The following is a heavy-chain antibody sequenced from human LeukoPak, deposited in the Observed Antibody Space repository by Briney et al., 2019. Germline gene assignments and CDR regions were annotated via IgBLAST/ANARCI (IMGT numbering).Heavy chain of an antibody. V-gene: IGHV1-24*01. D-gene: IGHD1-26*01. Sequence: GASVKVSCKVSGYTLTELSMHWVRQAPGKGLEWMGGFDPEDGETIYAQKFQGRVTMTEDTSTDTAYMELSSLRSEDTAVYYCATAYVGATIVGHPTPDSWFDPWGQGTLVTVSS. CDR2: FDPEDGET. CDR1: GYTLTELS. J-gene: IGHJ5*01. CDR3: ATAYVGATIVGHPTPDSWFDP.